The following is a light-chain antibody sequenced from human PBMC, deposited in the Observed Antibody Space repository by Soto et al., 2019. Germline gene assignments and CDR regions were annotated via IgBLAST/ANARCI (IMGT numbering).Light chain of an antibody. CDR3: SSYTCSIIDYV. V-gene: IGLV2-14*01. CDR2: EVS. Sequence: QSALTQPASVSGSPGQSITISCTGTSSDVGGYNYVSWYQQHPGKAPKLMIYEVSNRPSGVSNRFSGSKSGNTASLTISGLQAEDEADDDCSSYTCSIIDYVFGTGTKVTVL. J-gene: IGLJ1*01. CDR1: SSDVGGYNY.